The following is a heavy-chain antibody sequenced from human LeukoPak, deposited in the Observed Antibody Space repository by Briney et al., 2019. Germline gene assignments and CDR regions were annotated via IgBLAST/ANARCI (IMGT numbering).Heavy chain of an antibody. CDR2: IYYSGST. J-gene: IGHJ2*01. CDR3: ARVGRYFDWLSYWYFDL. Sequence: SETLSLTCSVSGGSINNNLHYWGWIRQPPGKGLEWIGYIYYSGSTNYNPSLKSRVTISVDTSKNQFSLKLSSVAAADTAVYYCARVGRYFDWLSYWYFDLWGRGTLVTVSS. V-gene: IGHV4-61*05. CDR1: GGSINNNLHY. D-gene: IGHD3-9*01.